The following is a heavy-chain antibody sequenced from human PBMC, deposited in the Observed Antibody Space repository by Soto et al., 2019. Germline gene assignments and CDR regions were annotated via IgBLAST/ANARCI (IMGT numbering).Heavy chain of an antibody. CDR3: ARDLKNDSGDYIVLDAFDV. V-gene: IGHV4-31*03. J-gene: IGHJ3*01. CDR2: ISDSGNT. CDR1: VGSINGGNYY. Sequence: QVQLQESGPGLVKPSQTLSLTCTVTVGSINGGNYYWSWIRQPPGKGLEWIGYISDSGNTFYTPSLASRLTVSLDTSQNYFTLELTSVTAADTAIYYCARDLKNDSGDYIVLDAFDVWGHGTMVTVSS. D-gene: IGHD4-17*01.